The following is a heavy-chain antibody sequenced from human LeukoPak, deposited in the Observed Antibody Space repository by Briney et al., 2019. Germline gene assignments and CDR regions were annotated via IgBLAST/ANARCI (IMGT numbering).Heavy chain of an antibody. Sequence: GGSLRLSCAASGFTFSSYSMNWVRQAPGKGLEWVSSISSSSSYIYYADSVKGRFTISRDNAKNSLYLQMNSLRAEDTAVYYCARIAGYSSSWYWFDPWGQGTLVTVSS. CDR3: ARIAGYSSSWYWFDP. J-gene: IGHJ5*02. D-gene: IGHD6-13*01. CDR1: GFTFSSYS. CDR2: ISSSSSYI. V-gene: IGHV3-21*01.